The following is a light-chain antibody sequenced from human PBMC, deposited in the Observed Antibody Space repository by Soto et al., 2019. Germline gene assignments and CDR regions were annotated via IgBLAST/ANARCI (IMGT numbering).Light chain of an antibody. CDR1: ESVSRN. CDR2: GTS. J-gene: IGKJ2*02. Sequence: EVVMTQSPATLSVSPGERATLSCRASESVSRNLAWYQQKPGQAPRLLIFGTSTRATGIPARFSGSGSGTEFTLTISSLQSEDFGVYYCQQYNDWPCTFGQGTNLEIK. V-gene: IGKV3-15*01. CDR3: QQYNDWPCT.